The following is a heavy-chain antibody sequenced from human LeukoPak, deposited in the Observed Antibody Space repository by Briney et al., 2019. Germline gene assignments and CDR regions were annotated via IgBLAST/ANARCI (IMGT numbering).Heavy chain of an antibody. Sequence: SQTLSLTCTVSGGSISSGSYYWSWIRQPAGKGLEWIGRIYTSGSTNYNPSLKSRVTISVDTSKNQFSLKLSFVTAADTAVYYCAREAPIAAAGYYYGMDVWGQGTTVTVSS. CDR1: GGSISSGSYY. J-gene: IGHJ6*02. CDR3: AREAPIAAAGYYYGMDV. CDR2: IYTSGST. V-gene: IGHV4-61*02. D-gene: IGHD6-13*01.